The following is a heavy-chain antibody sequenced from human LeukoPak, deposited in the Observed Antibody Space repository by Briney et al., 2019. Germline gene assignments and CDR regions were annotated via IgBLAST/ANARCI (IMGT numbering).Heavy chain of an antibody. V-gene: IGHV4-59*12. D-gene: IGHD5-18*01. Sequence: SETLSLTCTVSGGSISSYYWSWIRQPPGKGLEWIGYIYYSGSTNYNPSLKSRVNISVDPSKDQFSLKLSSVTAADTAVYYCARGKKDTAMVKRGRAPRFNYWGQGTLVTVSS. J-gene: IGHJ4*02. CDR2: IYYSGST. CDR1: GGSISSYY. CDR3: ARGKKDTAMVKRGRAPRFNY.